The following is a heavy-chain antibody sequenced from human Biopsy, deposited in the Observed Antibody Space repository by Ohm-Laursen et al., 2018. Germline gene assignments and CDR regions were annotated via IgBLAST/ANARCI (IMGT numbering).Heavy chain of an antibody. CDR2: VNPNSGAT. Sequence: SVKVSCKVSGYTLTDLSMHWVRQAPGQGLEWMGWVNPNSGATNYAQKFQGRVTMTSDTSISTAYIELRRLISDDTAVYFCARDRMVTIITLVRADTFDIWGQGTLVSVSS. D-gene: IGHD3-10*01. V-gene: IGHV1-2*02. J-gene: IGHJ3*02. CDR3: ARDRMVTIITLVRADTFDI. CDR1: GYTLTDLS.